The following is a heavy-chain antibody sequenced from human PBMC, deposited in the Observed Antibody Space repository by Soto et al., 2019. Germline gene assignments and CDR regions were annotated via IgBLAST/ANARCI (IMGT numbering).Heavy chain of an antibody. V-gene: IGHV3-33*01. Sequence: GGSLRLSCAASGFTFSSYGMHLVRQAPGKGLEWVAVIWYDGSNKYYADSVKGRFTISRDNSKNTLYLQMNSLRAEDTAVYYCAGGRRIAAPLDYWGQGTLVTVSS. J-gene: IGHJ4*02. D-gene: IGHD6-25*01. CDR3: AGGRRIAAPLDY. CDR2: IWYDGSNK. CDR1: GFTFSSYG.